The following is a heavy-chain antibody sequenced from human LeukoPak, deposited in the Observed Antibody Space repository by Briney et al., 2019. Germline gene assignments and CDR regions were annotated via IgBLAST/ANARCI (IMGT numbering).Heavy chain of an antibody. CDR2: ISTYNGNT. Sequence: ASVKVSCKASGYTFTSYYMHWVRQAPGEGLEWMGWISTYNGNTNYAQKLQGRVTMTTDTATNTVYMELRSLRSDDTAVYYCARMRGIFGVVKRVYFDYWGQGTLVTVSS. J-gene: IGHJ4*02. D-gene: IGHD3-3*01. CDR3: ARMRGIFGVVKRVYFDY. CDR1: GYTFTSYY. V-gene: IGHV1-18*04.